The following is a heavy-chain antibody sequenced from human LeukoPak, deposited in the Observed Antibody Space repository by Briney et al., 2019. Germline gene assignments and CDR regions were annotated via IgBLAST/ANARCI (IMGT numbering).Heavy chain of an antibody. V-gene: IGHV3-30*02. J-gene: IGHJ3*02. CDR1: GFTFSSYG. Sequence: GGSLRLSCAASGFTFSSYGMHWVRQAPGKGLEWVAFIRYDGSNKYYADSVKGRFTISRDNSKNTLYLQMNSLRAEDTAVYYCAKDSPSTFTYYYDSSGYWPDAFDIWGQGTMVTVSS. CDR3: AKDSPSTFTYYYDSSGYWPDAFDI. CDR2: IRYDGSNK. D-gene: IGHD3-22*01.